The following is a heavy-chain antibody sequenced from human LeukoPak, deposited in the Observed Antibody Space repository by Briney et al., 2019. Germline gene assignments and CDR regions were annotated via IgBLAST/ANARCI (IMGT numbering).Heavy chain of an antibody. Sequence: ASVKVSCKASGYTFTSYYMHWVRQAPGKGREGLGIIKPSGGSTSYARKFQGRVTMTRDTSTSTVYMELSSLRSEDTAVYYCARDCQDLGYYYGMDVWGQGTTVTVSS. CDR3: ARDCQDLGYYYGMDV. D-gene: IGHD3-16*01. V-gene: IGHV1-46*01. J-gene: IGHJ6*02. CDR2: IKPSGGST. CDR1: GYTFTSYY.